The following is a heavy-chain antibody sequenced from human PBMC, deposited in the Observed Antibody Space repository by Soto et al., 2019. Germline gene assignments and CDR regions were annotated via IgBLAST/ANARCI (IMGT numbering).Heavy chain of an antibody. CDR3: AKDPRRDSSSWYEVY. Sequence: PGGSLRLSCAASGFTFSSYAMIWVRQAPGKGLEWVSAISGSGGSTYYADSVKGRFTISRDNSKNTLYLQMNSLRAEDTAVYYCAKDPRRDSSSWYEVYWGQGTLVTVSS. V-gene: IGHV3-23*01. CDR1: GFTFSSYA. CDR2: ISGSGGST. J-gene: IGHJ4*02. D-gene: IGHD6-13*01.